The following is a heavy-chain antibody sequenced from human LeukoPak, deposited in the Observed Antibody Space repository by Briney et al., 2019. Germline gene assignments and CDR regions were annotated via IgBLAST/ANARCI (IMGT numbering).Heavy chain of an antibody. D-gene: IGHD2-2*01. CDR1: GFTLSTYW. J-gene: IGHJ4*02. Sequence: GGSLRLSCAASGFTLSTYWMHWVRQAPGKGLVWVSRINPDGSTTTYADSVEGRFTISRDNAKNTLYLQMSSLRAEDAAVYYCARVGVGMYHFDHWGQGTLVTVSS. CDR3: ARVGVGMYHFDH. CDR2: INPDGSTT. V-gene: IGHV3-74*01.